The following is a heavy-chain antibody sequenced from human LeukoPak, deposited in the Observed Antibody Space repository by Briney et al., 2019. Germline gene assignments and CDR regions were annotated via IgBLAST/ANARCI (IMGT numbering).Heavy chain of an antibody. Sequence: PSQTLSLTCTVSGGSISSGGYYWSWIRQHPGKGLEWIGYIYYSGSTYYNPSLKSRVTISVDRSKNQFSLKLSSVTAADTAVYYCAREQSPSYYFDYWGQGTLVTVSS. V-gene: IGHV4-31*03. D-gene: IGHD3-10*01. CDR3: AREQSPSYYFDY. J-gene: IGHJ4*02. CDR1: GGSISSGGYY. CDR2: IYYSGST.